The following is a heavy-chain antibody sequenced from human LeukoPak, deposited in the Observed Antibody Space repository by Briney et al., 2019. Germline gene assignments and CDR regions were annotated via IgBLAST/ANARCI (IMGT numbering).Heavy chain of an antibody. CDR3: ARGRTIFGVANWFDP. CDR1: GGSINSYY. Sequence: SETLSLTCTVSGGSINSYYWSWIRQPPGKGLEWIGYIYYSGSTNYNPSLKSRVTISVDTSKNQFSLKLSSVTAADTAVYYCARGRTIFGVANWFDPWGQGTLVTVSS. V-gene: IGHV4-59*01. D-gene: IGHD3-3*01. J-gene: IGHJ5*02. CDR2: IYYSGST.